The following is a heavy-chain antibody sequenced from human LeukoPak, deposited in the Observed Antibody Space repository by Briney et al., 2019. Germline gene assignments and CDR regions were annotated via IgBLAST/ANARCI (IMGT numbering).Heavy chain of an antibody. CDR2: INDNGGRT. V-gene: IGHV3-64D*09. CDR3: VKDVGGSYAFDY. J-gene: IGHJ4*02. D-gene: IGHD1-26*01. Sequence: GGSLRLSCSASGFTFSRYAMHWVRQAAGKGLEYVSGINDNGGRTHYGDSVKGRFSISRDNSKNTLHLQMSTLRAEDTALYYCVKDVGGSYAFDYRGQGILVTVAS. CDR1: GFTFSRYA.